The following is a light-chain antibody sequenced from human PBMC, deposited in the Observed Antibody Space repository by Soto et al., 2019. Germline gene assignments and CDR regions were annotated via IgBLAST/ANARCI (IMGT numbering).Light chain of an antibody. CDR3: QQRNNWPLT. CDR1: QSVGSS. J-gene: IGKJ5*01. Sequence: EIVLTQSPGTLSLSPGERATLPCKASQSVGSSLGWYQQKPGQAPRLLIYDVSNRATGIPARFSGGGSGTDFTLTISSPEPEDIAVYYCQQRNNWPLTFGQGTRLEIK. V-gene: IGKV3-11*01. CDR2: DVS.